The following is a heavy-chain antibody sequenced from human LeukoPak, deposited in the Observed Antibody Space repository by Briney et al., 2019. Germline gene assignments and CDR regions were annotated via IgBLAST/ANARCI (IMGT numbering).Heavy chain of an antibody. Sequence: SETLSLACTVSGGSISSHYWSWIRQPPGKGLEWIGYIYYSGSTNYNPSLKSRVTISVDTSKSQFSLKLSSVTAADTAVYYCARKGARDSSGYYYDYWGQGTLVTVSS. CDR2: IYYSGST. CDR3: ARKGARDSSGYYYDY. CDR1: GGSISSHY. D-gene: IGHD3-22*01. V-gene: IGHV4-59*11. J-gene: IGHJ4*02.